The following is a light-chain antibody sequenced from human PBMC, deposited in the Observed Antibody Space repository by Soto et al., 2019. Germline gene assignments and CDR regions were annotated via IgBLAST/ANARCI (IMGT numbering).Light chain of an antibody. CDR2: AAS. CDR1: QSISSG. V-gene: IGKV1-12*01. J-gene: IGKJ1*01. CDR3: QQAHTLPWT. Sequence: DIQMTQSPSTLSASLGDRVTITCRASQSISSGLAWYQQRPGKAPKLLIYAASTLQSGVPSRFSGSGSGTDFTLTINSLQPEDFATYSCQQAHTLPWTFGQGTKVDIK.